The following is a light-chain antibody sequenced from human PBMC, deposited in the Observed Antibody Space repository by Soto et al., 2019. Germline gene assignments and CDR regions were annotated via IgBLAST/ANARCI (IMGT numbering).Light chain of an antibody. CDR2: GAS. J-gene: IGKJ1*01. V-gene: IGKV3-20*01. Sequence: EIVFTQSPCTLSLSPGARATLSCSASQSVSSDSLAWFQQKPGRAPRILIYGASSRATGIPDRFSGSGSGTDFTLTISRLEPEDFAVYYCQQFGDSTWTFGQGTKVDIK. CDR1: QSVSSDS. CDR3: QQFGDSTWT.